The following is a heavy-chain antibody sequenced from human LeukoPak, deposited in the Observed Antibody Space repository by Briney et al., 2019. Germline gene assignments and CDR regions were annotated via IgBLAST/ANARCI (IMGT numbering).Heavy chain of an antibody. CDR1: GFTFSSYS. CDR3: ARGPYDFWSGYYSEPDY. D-gene: IGHD3-3*01. CDR2: ISSSSYI. Sequence: GGSLRLSCAASGFTFSSYSMNWVRQAPGKGLEWVSSISSSSYIYYADSVKGRFTISRDSAKNSLYLQMNSLRAEDTAVYYCARGPYDFWSGYYSEPDYWGQGTLVTVSS. J-gene: IGHJ4*02. V-gene: IGHV3-21*01.